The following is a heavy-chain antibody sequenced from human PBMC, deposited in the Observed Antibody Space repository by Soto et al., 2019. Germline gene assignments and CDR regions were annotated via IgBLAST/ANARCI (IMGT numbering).Heavy chain of an antibody. J-gene: IGHJ4*02. CDR3: ARDFSSSADGFDY. CDR1: GYTFIDNY. V-gene: IGHV1-2*02. D-gene: IGHD6-6*01. CDR2: INPNTGGT. Sequence: SVKVACKASGYTFIDNYIDWVRQAPGHGLEWMGWINPNTGGTNYAQKFQGRVTVTRDTSITTAYMELSRLRSDDKAVYYCARDFSSSADGFDYWGQGNL.